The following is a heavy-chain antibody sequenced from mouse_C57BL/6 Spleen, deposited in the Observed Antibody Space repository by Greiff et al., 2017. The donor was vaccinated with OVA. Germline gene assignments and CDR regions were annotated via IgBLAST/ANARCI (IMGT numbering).Heavy chain of an antibody. J-gene: IGHJ2*01. V-gene: IGHV1-64*01. CDR2: IHPNSGST. CDR3: ARKGLLRLFDY. CDR1: GYTFTSYW. D-gene: IGHD3-2*02. Sequence: QVQLKQPGAELVKPGASVKLSCKASGYTFTSYWMHWVKQRPGQGLEWIGMIHPNSGSTNYNEKFKSKATLTVDKSSSTAYMQLSSLTSEDSAVYYCARKGLLRLFDYWGQGTTLTVSS.